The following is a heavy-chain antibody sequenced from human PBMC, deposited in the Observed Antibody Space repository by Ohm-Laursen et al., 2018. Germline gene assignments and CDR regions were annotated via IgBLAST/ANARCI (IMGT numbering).Heavy chain of an antibody. Sequence: SDTVSLTCTVSGASFSGYYWNWIRQPPGKGLEWIGYIYSSGSTKYNPSIRSRVTMSADTSKNQFSLRLTSVTAADTAVYFCARGGGYDANSGSTYYYGLDVWGQGTSVTVSS. CDR2: IYSSGST. J-gene: IGHJ6*02. D-gene: IGHD5-12*01. CDR3: ARGGGYDANSGSTYYYGLDV. CDR1: GASFSGYY. V-gene: IGHV4-59*07.